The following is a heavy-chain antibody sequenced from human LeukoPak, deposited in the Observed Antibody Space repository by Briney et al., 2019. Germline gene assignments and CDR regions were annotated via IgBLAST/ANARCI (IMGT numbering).Heavy chain of an antibody. V-gene: IGHV4-4*07. J-gene: IGHJ5*02. CDR2: IYTSGST. CDR1: GGSISSYY. D-gene: IGHD6-13*01. CDR3: ARFTQWVAAAGTWWWFDP. Sequence: SETLSLTCTVSGGSISSYYWSWIRQPAGKGLEWIGRIYTSGSTNYNPSLKSRVTMSVDTSKNQFSLKLSSVTAADTAVYYWARFTQWVAAAGTWWWFDPWGQGTLVTVSS.